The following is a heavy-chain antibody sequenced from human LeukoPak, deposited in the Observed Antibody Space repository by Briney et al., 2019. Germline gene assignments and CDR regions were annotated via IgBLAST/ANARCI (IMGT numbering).Heavy chain of an antibody. V-gene: IGHV3-21*01. CDR2: LSSSSSYI. D-gene: IGHD4-17*01. Sequence: GVSLRLSCAASGFTFSSYSMNWVRQAPGKGRECVSSLSSSSSYIYYADSVKGRYTISRDNAKNSLYLQMNSLRAEDTAVYYCARDSPITTVIDYWGQGTLVTVSS. CDR1: GFTFSSYS. J-gene: IGHJ4*02. CDR3: ARDSPITTVIDY.